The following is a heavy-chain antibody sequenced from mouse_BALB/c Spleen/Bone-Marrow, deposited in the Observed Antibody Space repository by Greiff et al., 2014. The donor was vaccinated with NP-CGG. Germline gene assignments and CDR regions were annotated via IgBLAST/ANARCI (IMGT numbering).Heavy chain of an antibody. CDR2: INPSTGYT. Sequence: VKLMESGAELAKPGASVKMSCKASGYTFTSYWMHWVKQRPGQGLEWTGYINPSTGYTEYNQKFKDKATLTADKSSSTAYMQRSSLTSENSAVYYCAKPYRDGYYARDYGGQGPSVPASS. CDR1: GYTFTSYW. D-gene: IGHD2-14*01. J-gene: IGHJ4*01. CDR3: AKPYRDGYYARDY. V-gene: IGHV1-7*01.